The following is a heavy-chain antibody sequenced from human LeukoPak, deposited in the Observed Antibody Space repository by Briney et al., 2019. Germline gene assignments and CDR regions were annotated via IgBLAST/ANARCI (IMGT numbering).Heavy chain of an antibody. Sequence: GGSLRLSCAASGSTFSSYAMSWVRQAPGKGLEWVSAISGSGGSTYYADSVKGRFTISRDNSKNTLYLQMNSLRAEDTAVYYCAKDLNYYDSSGYYVRFDYWGQGTLVTVSS. CDR2: ISGSGGST. D-gene: IGHD3-22*01. J-gene: IGHJ4*02. CDR1: GSTFSSYA. CDR3: AKDLNYYDSSGYYVRFDY. V-gene: IGHV3-23*01.